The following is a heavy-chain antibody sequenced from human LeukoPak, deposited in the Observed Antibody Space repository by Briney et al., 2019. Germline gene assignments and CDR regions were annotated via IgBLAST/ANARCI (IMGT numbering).Heavy chain of an antibody. V-gene: IGHV4-30-4*02. CDR1: SDSINSDNYY. J-gene: IGHJ4*02. D-gene: IGHD6-19*01. CDR2: SYYNGNT. CDR3: ARDGRWAVAGTGIDY. Sequence: SETLSLTCTVSSDSINSDNYYWTWIRQHPGRVRERNGYSYYNGNTYYKPSLKSRVTISVDMSKNRFYLELNPVTAADRAVYYCARDGRWAVAGTGIDYWGQGALVTVSS.